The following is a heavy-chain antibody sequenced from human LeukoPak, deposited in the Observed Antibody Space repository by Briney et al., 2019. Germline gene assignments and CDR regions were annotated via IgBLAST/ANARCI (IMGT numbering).Heavy chain of an antibody. V-gene: IGHV4-4*07. CDR2: IYTSGPA. D-gene: IGHD3-22*01. CDR3: AVVVITPYYFEY. J-gene: IGHJ4*02. Sequence: SETLSLTCDVSGGSISSYYWSWIRQPAGKGLEWIGRIYTSGPANYNPSLKSRVTMSVDTSKKQLSLKLNSVTAADTAVYYCAVVVITPYYFEYWGRGTLVTVSS. CDR1: GGSISSYY.